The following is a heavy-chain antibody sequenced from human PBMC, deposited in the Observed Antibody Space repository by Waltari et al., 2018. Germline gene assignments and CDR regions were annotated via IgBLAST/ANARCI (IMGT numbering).Heavy chain of an antibody. D-gene: IGHD3-10*01. CDR3: ARVGSIYRVGWFDP. J-gene: IGHJ5*02. CDR1: GFVFNNYY. Sequence: QVQLVESGGALVRPGGSLRLSCAASGFVFNNYYRTWIRQAPGKGREGVEDIRSKGGYAIYADSVKCRLTISRDNGQNSLFLQMNTLRGDDTAVYYCARVGSIYRVGWFDPWGQGTLVTVSS. V-gene: IGHV3-11*06. CDR2: IRSKGGYA.